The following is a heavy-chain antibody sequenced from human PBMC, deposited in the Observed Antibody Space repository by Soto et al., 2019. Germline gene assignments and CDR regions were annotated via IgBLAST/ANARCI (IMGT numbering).Heavy chain of an antibody. CDR1: GYTFTSYG. CDR2: ISAYNGNT. Sequence: GASVKVSCKASGYTFTSYGISWVRQAPGQGLEWMGWISAYNGNTNYAQKLQGRVTMTTDTSTSTAYMELRSLKSDDTAVYYCARRLGSYYNVFNPAPTHMDVWGKGTTVTVSS. V-gene: IGHV1-18*01. D-gene: IGHD3-10*01. J-gene: IGHJ6*03. CDR3: ARRLGSYYNVFNPAPTHMDV.